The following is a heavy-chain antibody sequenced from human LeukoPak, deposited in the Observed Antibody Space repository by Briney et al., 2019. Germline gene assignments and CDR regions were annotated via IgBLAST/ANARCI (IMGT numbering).Heavy chain of an antibody. CDR3: ARSYDTNNRQRFDY. CDR2: MYYTESP. J-gene: IGHJ4*02. D-gene: IGHD3-10*01. Sequence: SETLSLTCTVSGASIRSYYWSWIRQPPGKVLEWIAYMYYTESPNYNPSLKSRVSMSGDSSRNQFSLKLNSVTAADTAVYYCARSYDTNNRQRFDYWGQGILVTVSP. V-gene: IGHV4-59*08. CDR1: GASIRSYY.